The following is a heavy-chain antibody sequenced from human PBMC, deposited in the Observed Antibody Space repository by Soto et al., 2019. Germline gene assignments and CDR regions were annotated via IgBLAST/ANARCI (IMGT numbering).Heavy chain of an antibody. D-gene: IGHD6-19*01. V-gene: IGHV1-69*13. CDR2: LIPIFGTA. J-gene: IGHJ6*02. Sequence: SVRVSCKASGGTFSSCAISWVRRAPGQGLEWMGGLIPIFGTANYAQKFQRRVTITADASTSPAYMELSYLRSEDPAVSYCPRSHEQGIAVAGSLSLDARHEYYYYYGMDVWGQGTTVTVSS. CDR3: PRSHEQGIAVAGSLSLDARHEYYYYYGMDV. CDR1: GGTFSSCA.